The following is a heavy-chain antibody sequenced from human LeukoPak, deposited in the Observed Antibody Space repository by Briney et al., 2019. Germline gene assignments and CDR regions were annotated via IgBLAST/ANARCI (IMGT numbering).Heavy chain of an antibody. J-gene: IGHJ6*02. CDR1: GFTVSSNY. CDR3: ARGLGRAGVYYYYGMDV. D-gene: IGHD3-10*01. CDR2: IYDGGST. V-gene: IGHV3-53*01. Sequence: GGSLRLSCAASGFTVSSNYMSWVRQAPGKGLEWVSVIYDGGSTYYADSVKGRFTISRDNSKNTLYLQMNSLRAEDTAVYYCARGLGRAGVYYYYGMDVWGQGTTVTVSS.